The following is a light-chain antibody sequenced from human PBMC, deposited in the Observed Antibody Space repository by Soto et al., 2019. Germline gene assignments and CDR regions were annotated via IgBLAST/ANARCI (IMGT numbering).Light chain of an antibody. CDR1: TSNLGAGYD. J-gene: IGLJ3*02. CDR3: QAYDYSLTASV. Sequence: QSVLTQPHSVSGATGQRVTLSCTGNTSNLGAGYDVHWYQQLPGAAPKLVIFGNRNRPSGVPERFSGSKSGTSASLAITGLQAEDEADYYCQAYDYSLTASVFGGGTKLTVL. CDR2: GNR. V-gene: IGLV1-40*01.